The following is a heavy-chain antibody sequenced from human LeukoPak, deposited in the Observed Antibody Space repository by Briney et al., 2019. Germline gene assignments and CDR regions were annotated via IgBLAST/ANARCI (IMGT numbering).Heavy chain of an antibody. D-gene: IGHD4-17*01. CDR2: IYHSGTT. Sequence: PSETLSLTCTVSDYSISSGYYWGWIRQPPGKGLEWIGNIYHSGTTYYNPSLKSRVTISVDTSKNQFSLNLNSVTAADTAVYFCARASTVPTGVVEYWGQGTLVTVSS. CDR3: ARASTVPTGVVEY. J-gene: IGHJ4*02. V-gene: IGHV4-38-2*02. CDR1: DYSISSGYY.